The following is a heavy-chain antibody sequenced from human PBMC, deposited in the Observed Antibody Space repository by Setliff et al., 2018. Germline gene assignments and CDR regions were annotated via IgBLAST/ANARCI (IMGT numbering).Heavy chain of an antibody. CDR1: GASISGSAYY. V-gene: IGHV4-39*07. CDR2: VYSSGSP. D-gene: IGHD3-10*01. CDR3: ARVPSYGSGSYYYYYYGMDV. J-gene: IGHJ6*02. Sequence: PSETLSLTCNVSGASISGSAYYWGWIRQPPGKGLEWIGSVYSSGSPYYNPSLKSRVTISMDTSKNQFSLKLSSVTPADTVVYYCARVPSYGSGSYYYYYYGMDVWGQGTTVTVS.